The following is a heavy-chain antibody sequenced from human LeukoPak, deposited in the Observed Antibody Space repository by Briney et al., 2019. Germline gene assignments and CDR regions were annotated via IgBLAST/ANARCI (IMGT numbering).Heavy chain of an antibody. CDR3: TRSYDYSDYGPPVYFDY. D-gene: IGHD4-11*01. V-gene: IGHV3-30-3*01. CDR2: ISYDETNK. J-gene: IGHJ4*02. Sequence: GGSLRLSCAASAFTFSTYAMHWVRQAPGKGLEWVAVISYDETNKYYADSVKGRFTISRDNSKNTLYLQMNSLRVEDTAVYYCTRSYDYSDYGPPVYFDYWGQGTLVTVSS. CDR1: AFTFSTYA.